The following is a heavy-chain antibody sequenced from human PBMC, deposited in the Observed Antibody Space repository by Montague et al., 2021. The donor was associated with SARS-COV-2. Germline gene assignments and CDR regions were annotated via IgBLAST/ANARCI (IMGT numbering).Heavy chain of an antibody. D-gene: IGHD1-1*01. J-gene: IGHJ4*02. CDR3: ATWAGASQLFDY. Sequence: SETLSLTCTVSGDSISSYHWSWIRQPPGKGLEWIGYLYNSGSANYNASLKSRVTMSLDTSKNQFALTLSSVTAADTAVYYCATWAGASQLFDYWGQGTLVTLSS. CDR1: GDSISSYH. V-gene: IGHV4-59*12. CDR2: LYNSGSA.